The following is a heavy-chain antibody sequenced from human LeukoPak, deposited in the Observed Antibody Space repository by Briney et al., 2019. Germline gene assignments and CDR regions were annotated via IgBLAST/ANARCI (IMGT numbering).Heavy chain of an antibody. D-gene: IGHD5-12*01. CDR2: ISSNGGST. V-gene: IGHV3-64*01. CDR1: GFTFSSYA. J-gene: IGHJ6*03. Sequence: TGGSLRLSCAASGFTFSSYAMHWVRQAPGKGLEYVSAISSNGGSTYYANSVKGRFTISRDNSKNTLYLQMGSLRAEDMAVYYCAREGGYDSEDSSNTHYYYYMDVWGKGTTVTVSS. CDR3: AREGGYDSEDSSNTHYYYYMDV.